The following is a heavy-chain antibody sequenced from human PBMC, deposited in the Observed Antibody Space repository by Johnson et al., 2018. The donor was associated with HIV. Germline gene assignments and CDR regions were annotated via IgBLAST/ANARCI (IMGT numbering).Heavy chain of an antibody. J-gene: IGHJ3*01. CDR1: GFTFSSYA. Sequence: QVQLVESGGGVVQPGRSLRLSCAASGFTFSSYAMHWVRQAPGKGLEWVAVISYDGSNKYYLDSVKGRFSISRDNSKNTLSLQMNILRAEDTAVYYCAKDSKRELLQGKDAFDFWGQGTMVIVSS. V-gene: IGHV3-30*04. D-gene: IGHD3-10*01. CDR3: AKDSKRELLQGKDAFDF. CDR2: ISYDGSNK.